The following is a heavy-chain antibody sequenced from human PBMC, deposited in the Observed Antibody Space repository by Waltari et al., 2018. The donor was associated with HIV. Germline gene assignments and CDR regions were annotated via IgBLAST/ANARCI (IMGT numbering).Heavy chain of an antibody. Sequence: EVQLVESGGDLTQPGGSLKLSCRMSGFQLTRNYLSWVSTDPGKGLVWVSVIYSNSNTYYVDSGKGRFTIFRDNSKNTVYLQMNSLRAEDTAVYYCARMHRYYGSDQSRYFYFGFDVWGQGTTVTVS. D-gene: IGHD3-10*01. V-gene: IGHV3-53*01. CDR2: IYSNSNT. CDR3: ARMHRYYGSDQSRYFYFGFDV. J-gene: IGHJ6*02. CDR1: GFQLTRNY.